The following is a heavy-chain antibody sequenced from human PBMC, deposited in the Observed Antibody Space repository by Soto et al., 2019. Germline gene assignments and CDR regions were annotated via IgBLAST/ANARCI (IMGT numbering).Heavy chain of an antibody. CDR3: ARDIGSYAYGEGY. CDR1: GGSISSYY. D-gene: IGHD3-10*01. J-gene: IGHJ4*02. Sequence: SETLSLTCTVSGGSISSYYWSWIRQPAGKGLEWIGRVYSSGTTDYNPSLNSRATMSVETSKNQFSLKLSSVTAADTAVYYCARDIGSYAYGEGYWGQGIQVTVSS. V-gene: IGHV4-4*07. CDR2: VYSSGTT.